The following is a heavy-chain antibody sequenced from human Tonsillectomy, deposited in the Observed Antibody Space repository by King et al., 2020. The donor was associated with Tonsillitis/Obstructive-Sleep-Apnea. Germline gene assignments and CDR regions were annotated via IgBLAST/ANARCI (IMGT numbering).Heavy chain of an antibody. Sequence: QLVQSGAEVKKPGASVKVSCKASGYTFTGYYMHWGRQAPGQGLEWMGRINPNSGGTNYAQKFQGWVTMTRDTSISTAYMELSRLRSDDTAVYYCARAPLRTDYYYYYMDVWGKGTTVTVSS. CDR1: GYTFTGYY. J-gene: IGHJ6*03. CDR2: INPNSGGT. CDR3: ARAPLRTDYYYYYMDV. V-gene: IGHV1-2*04. D-gene: IGHD4-17*01.